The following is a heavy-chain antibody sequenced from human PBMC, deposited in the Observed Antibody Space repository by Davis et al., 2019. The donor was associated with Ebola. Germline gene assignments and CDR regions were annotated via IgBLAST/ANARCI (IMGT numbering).Heavy chain of an antibody. CDR1: GGSISRSSYY. CDR2: INHSGST. CDR3: ARGRVRRFDY. V-gene: IGHV4-39*07. J-gene: IGHJ4*02. Sequence: MPSETLSLTCTVSGGSISRSSYYWGWIRQPPGKGLEWIGEINHSGSTNYNPSLKSRVTISVDTSKNQFSLKLSSVTAADTAVYYCARGRVRRFDYWGQGTLVTVSS.